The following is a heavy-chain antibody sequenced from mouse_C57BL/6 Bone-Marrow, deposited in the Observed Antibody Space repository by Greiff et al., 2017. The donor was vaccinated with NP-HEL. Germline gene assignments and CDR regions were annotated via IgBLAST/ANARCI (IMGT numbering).Heavy chain of an antibody. CDR3: ARDGNYWYFDV. CDR2: ILPSIGRT. CDR1: DSEVFPIAY. J-gene: IGHJ1*03. D-gene: IGHD2-1*01. Sequence: QVQLKESGSELRSPGSSVKLSCKDFDSEVFPIAYMSWVRQKPGHGFEWIGGILPSIGRTIYGEKFEDKATLDADTLSNTAYLELNSLTSEDSAIYYCARDGNYWYFDVWGTGTTVTVSS. V-gene: IGHV15-2*01.